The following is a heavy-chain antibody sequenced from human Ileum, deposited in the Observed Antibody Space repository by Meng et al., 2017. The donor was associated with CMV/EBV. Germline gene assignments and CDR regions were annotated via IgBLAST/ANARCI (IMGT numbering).Heavy chain of an antibody. CDR2: TAYRSKWDY. Sequence: QLQPQQSGPGLVKPSQTLSLTCDISGDSVSTNNVAWNWIRQSPLRGLEWLGRTAYRSKWDYEYSVSVKSRITISPDTSKNQFSLQLRSVTPEDTAVYYCARESELLRFDHWGQGTLVTVSS. CDR1: GDSVSTNNVA. CDR3: ARESELLRFDH. J-gene: IGHJ4*02. D-gene: IGHD6-6*01. V-gene: IGHV6-1*01.